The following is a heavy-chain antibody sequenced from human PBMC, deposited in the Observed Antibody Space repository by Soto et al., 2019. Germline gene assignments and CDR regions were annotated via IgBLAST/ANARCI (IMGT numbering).Heavy chain of an antibody. CDR1: GYTLTSYY. Sequence: QVQLVQSGAEVKKPGASVKVSCKASGYTLTSYYMHWVRQAPGQGLEWMGIINPSGGSTSYAQKFQGRVTMTRDTSTSTVYMELSSLRSEDTAVYYCARGAPIFGVVIIPFDYWGQGTLVTVSS. D-gene: IGHD3-3*01. V-gene: IGHV1-46*01. J-gene: IGHJ4*02. CDR3: ARGAPIFGVVIIPFDY. CDR2: INPSGGST.